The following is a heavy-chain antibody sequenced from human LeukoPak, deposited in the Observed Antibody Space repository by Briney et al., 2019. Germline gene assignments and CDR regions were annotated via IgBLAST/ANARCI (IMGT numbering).Heavy chain of an antibody. CDR2: IYYSGST. D-gene: IGHD3-10*01. CDR3: ARDQITMVLDY. V-gene: IGHV4-39*07. CDR1: GGSISSSSYY. Sequence: SETLSLTCTVSGGSISSSSYYWGWIRQPPGKGLEWIGSIYYSGSTYYNPSLKSRVTISVDTSKNQFSLKLSSVTAADTAVYYCARDQITMVLDYWGQGTLVTVSS. J-gene: IGHJ4*02.